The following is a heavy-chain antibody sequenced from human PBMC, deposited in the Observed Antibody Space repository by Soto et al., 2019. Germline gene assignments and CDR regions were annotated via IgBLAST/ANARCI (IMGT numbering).Heavy chain of an antibody. CDR3: ARHWFCDGGACHYYGMDV. CDR2: VYQSGTT. CDR1: GGSTSIRSYY. Sequence: QVQLQESGPRLVKPSETLSLTCSVSGGSTSIRSYYWAWIRQPPGKGLEWIGSVYQSGTTFYSPSLKSRVTISLDTSKDQFSLNLRSVTAADTAVYYCARHWFCDGGACHYYGMDVWGQGTTVTVSS. D-gene: IGHD2-21*02. V-gene: IGHV4-39*01. J-gene: IGHJ6*02.